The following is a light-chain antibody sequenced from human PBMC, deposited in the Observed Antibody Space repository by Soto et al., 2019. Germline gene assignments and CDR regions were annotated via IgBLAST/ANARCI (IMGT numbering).Light chain of an antibody. CDR1: QSVTTN. J-gene: IGKJ1*01. Sequence: EVVPTQPPATLSVSPGGRASLSCSASQSVTTNMAWYQQKPGQAPRLLIYGASTRATGIPARFSGSGSGTDFTLTISSLQSEDFAVYYCQQYNNWPPWTFGQGTKVDIK. V-gene: IGKV3-15*01. CDR2: GAS. CDR3: QQYNNWPPWT.